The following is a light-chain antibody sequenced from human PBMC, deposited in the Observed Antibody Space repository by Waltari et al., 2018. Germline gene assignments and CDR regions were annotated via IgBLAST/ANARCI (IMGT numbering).Light chain of an antibody. Sequence: QSALTQPASGPGPPGQSSTTPCTRSSGDLGGYSFVPWYQQHPGKAPKLMIYDVSHRPSGVSNRFSGSKSGNTASLTISGLQPEDEADYYCSSYTSIIPPFLFGTGTKVTVL. J-gene: IGLJ1*01. V-gene: IGLV2-14*01. CDR2: DVS. CDR3: SSYTSIIPPFL. CDR1: SGDLGGYSF.